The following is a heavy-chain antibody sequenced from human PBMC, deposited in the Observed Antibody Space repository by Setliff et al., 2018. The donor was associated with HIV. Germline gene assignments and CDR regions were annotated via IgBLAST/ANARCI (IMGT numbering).Heavy chain of an antibody. CDR2: ISGIGGGTI. V-gene: IGHV3-48*04. Sequence: PGGSLRLSCATSGFTFGSYSIIWVRQAPGKGLEWVSYISGIGGGTIYYADSVRGRFTISRDDAEKSVYLQMNSLRAEDTAVYYCARAGVVEVYYYSYYMDVWGKGTTVTVSS. CDR3: ARAGVVEVYYYSYYMDV. J-gene: IGHJ6*03. D-gene: IGHD2-15*01. CDR1: GFTFGSYS.